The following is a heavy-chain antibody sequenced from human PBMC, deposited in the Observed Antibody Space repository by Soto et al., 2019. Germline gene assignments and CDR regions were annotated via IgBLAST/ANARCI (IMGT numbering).Heavy chain of an antibody. D-gene: IGHD2-15*01. CDR3: ARGGGGPARY. Sequence: PSETLSLTCAVYGGSLTDYYWSWIRQPPGKGLEWIGEINDRGVTNYNPSLKSRVTISVDTSNNQFSLKMNSVTAADTAVYYFARGGGGPARYWGRGIPVTVSS. CDR2: INDRGVT. CDR1: GGSLTDYY. V-gene: IGHV4-34*01. J-gene: IGHJ4*02.